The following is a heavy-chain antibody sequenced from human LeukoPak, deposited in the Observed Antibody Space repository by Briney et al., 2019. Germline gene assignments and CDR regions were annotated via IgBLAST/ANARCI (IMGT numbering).Heavy chain of an antibody. CDR1: GFTFGSYS. V-gene: IGHV3-23*01. Sequence: GGSLRLSCAASGFTFGSYSMNWVRQAPGKGLKWTSAISGSGDSTYYADSVKGRFTISRDNSRNTVYLQMNSLRAEDTAVYYCARDFWDDFEYFDLWGRGTLVTVSS. D-gene: IGHD3-3*01. CDR3: ARDFWDDFEYFDL. J-gene: IGHJ2*01. CDR2: ISGSGDST.